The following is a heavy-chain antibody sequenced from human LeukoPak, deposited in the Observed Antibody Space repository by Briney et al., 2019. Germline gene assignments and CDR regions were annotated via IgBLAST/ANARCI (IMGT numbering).Heavy chain of an antibody. CDR2: INHSGST. CDR1: GGSFSGYY. CDR3: ARGQNIVVVPAAWFDP. J-gene: IGHJ5*02. V-gene: IGHV4-34*01. Sequence: SETLSLTCAVYGGSFSGYYWSWIRQPPGKGLEWIGEINHSGSTNYNPSLKSRVAISVDTSKNQFSLKLSSVTAADTAVYYCARGQNIVVVPAAWFDPWGQGTLVTVSS. D-gene: IGHD2-2*01.